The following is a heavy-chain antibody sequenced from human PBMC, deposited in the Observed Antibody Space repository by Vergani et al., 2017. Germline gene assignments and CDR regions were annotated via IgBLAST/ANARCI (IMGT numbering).Heavy chain of an antibody. J-gene: IGHJ4*02. CDR1: GGSISSGSYY. V-gene: IGHV4-61*02. CDR3: ARGGSGRYMG. Sequence: QVQLQESGPGLVKPSQTLSLTCTVSGGSISSGSYYWSWIRQPAGKGLEWIGRIYTSGSTNYNPSLKRRVTISVDTSKNQFSLKLSSVTAADTAVYYCARGGSGRYMGWSEGRLVTVSS. D-gene: IGHD6-19*01. CDR2: IYTSGST.